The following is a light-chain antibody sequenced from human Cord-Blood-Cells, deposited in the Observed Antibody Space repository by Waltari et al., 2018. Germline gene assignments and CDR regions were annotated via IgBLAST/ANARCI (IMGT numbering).Light chain of an antibody. CDR1: QSISSY. J-gene: IGKJ2*03. CDR2: AAY. CDR3: QQSYSTPYS. V-gene: IGKV1-39*01. Sequence: IQMSPSPSSLSASVGDRVTITCRASQSISSYLNWYQQKPGKAPKLLIYAAYSVQSGGPSRFSGSGSGTDFTLTISSLQPEDFATYYCQQSYSTPYSFGQGTKLEIK.